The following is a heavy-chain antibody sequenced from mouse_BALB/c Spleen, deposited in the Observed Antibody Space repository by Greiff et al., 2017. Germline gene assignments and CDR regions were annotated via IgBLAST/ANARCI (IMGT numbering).Heavy chain of an antibody. CDR1: GFTFTDYY. Sequence: EVKLMESGGGLVQPGGSLRLSCATSGFTFTDYYMSWVRQPPGKALEWLGFIRNKANGYTTEYSASVKGRVTISRDNSQSILYLQMNTLRAEDSATYYCARAQTGTFAYWGQGTLVTVSA. CDR2: IRNKANGYTT. D-gene: IGHD4-1*01. J-gene: IGHJ3*01. CDR3: ARAQTGTFAY. V-gene: IGHV7-3*02.